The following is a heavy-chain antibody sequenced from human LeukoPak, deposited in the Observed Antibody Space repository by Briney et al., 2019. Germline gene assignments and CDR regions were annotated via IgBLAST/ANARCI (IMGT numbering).Heavy chain of an antibody. Sequence: GGSLRLSCAASGFTFSSYEMNWVRQAPGKGLEWVSYISSSGSTIYYADSVEGRFTISRDNAKNSLYLQMNSLRAEDTAVYYCARADRSTYYYDSSGSNDAFDIRGQGTMVTVSS. CDR3: ARADRSTYYYDSSGSNDAFDI. CDR1: GFTFSSYE. D-gene: IGHD3-22*01. J-gene: IGHJ3*02. V-gene: IGHV3-48*03. CDR2: ISSSGSTI.